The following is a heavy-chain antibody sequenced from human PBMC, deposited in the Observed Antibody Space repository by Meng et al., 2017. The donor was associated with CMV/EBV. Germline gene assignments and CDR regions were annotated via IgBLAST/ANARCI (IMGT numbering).Heavy chain of an antibody. J-gene: IGHJ4*02. Sequence: GESLKISCTASGFTFGDYAMSWVRQAPGKGLEWVGFIRSKAYGGTTEYAASVKGRFTISRDDSKSIAYLQMNSLKTEDTAVYYCTRAPADYYDSSGYYQAPDYWGQGTLVTVSS. CDR3: TRAPADYYDSSGYYQAPDY. CDR2: IRSKAYGGTT. CDR1: GFTFGDYA. V-gene: IGHV3-49*04. D-gene: IGHD3-22*01.